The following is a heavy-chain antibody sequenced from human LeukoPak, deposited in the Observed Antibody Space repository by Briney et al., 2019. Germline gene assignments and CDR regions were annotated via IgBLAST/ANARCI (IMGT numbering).Heavy chain of an antibody. CDR3: AKGARGYSEGFYFFY. Sequence: GGSLRLSCAASGFTFSSYAMSWVRPAPGKGLEWVSAISGSGGSTYYPDSVKGRFTISRDNSKNTLYLQRNSLRAEDTAVYYCAKGARGYSEGFYFFYCGQGALVTVSS. CDR1: GFTFSSYA. J-gene: IGHJ4*02. V-gene: IGHV3-23*01. D-gene: IGHD2-15*01. CDR2: ISGSGGST.